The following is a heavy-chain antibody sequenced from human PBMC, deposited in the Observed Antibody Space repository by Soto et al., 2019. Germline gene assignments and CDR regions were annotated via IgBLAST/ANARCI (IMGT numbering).Heavy chain of an antibody. V-gene: IGHV5-51*01. D-gene: IGHD3-10*01. CDR2: IYPGDSDT. CDR1: GYSFTSCW. CDR3: ARSDSLDYYGSGSYYTTHSYLFDH. J-gene: IGHJ4*02. Sequence: GESLKISCKGSGYSFTSCWIGWVRQMPGKGLEWMGIIYPGDSDTRYSPSFQGQVTISADKSISTAYLQWSGLKASDTAMYYCARSDSLDYYGSGSYYTTHSYLFDHWGQGTLVTVSS.